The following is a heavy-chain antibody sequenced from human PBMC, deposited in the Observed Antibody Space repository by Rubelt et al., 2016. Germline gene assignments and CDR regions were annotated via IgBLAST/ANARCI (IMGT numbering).Heavy chain of an antibody. CDR3: ARLRTATGNSFDC. V-gene: IGHV3-7*01. J-gene: IGHJ4*02. CDR1: GFTFSSYS. CDR2: INQDGSEK. Sequence: EVQLVESGGGFVQPGGSLRLSCAASGFTFSSYSMNWVRQAPGKGLEWVANINQDGSEKYYVDSVKGRFTISRDNAENSLYLQMNSLRAEDTAVYYCARLRTATGNSFDCWGQGTLVTVSS. D-gene: IGHD6-13*01.